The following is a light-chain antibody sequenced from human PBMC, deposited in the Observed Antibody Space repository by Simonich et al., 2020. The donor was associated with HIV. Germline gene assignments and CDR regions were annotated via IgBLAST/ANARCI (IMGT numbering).Light chain of an antibody. CDR2: GAS. CDR1: QRVSSN. V-gene: IGKV3-15*01. CDR3: QQYNNWPPT. Sequence: EIVMTQSPATLSVSPGKRATLSCRASQRVSSNLAWYQQKPGQAPRLLIYGASTRATGIPARFSGSGSGTEFTLTISSLQSEDFAVYYCQQYNNWPPTFGQGTKLEIK. J-gene: IGKJ2*01.